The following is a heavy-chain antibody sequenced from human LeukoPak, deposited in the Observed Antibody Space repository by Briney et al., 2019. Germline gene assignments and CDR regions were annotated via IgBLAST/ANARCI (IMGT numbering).Heavy chain of an antibody. J-gene: IGHJ6*02. V-gene: IGHV1-8*01. Sequence: ASVKVSCKASGYTFTSYDISWVRQATGQGLEWMGWMNPNSGNTGYAQKFQGRVTMTRNTSISTAYMELSSLRSEDTAVYYCARGSYSSGWYSYYYYYYGMDVWGQGTTVTVSS. D-gene: IGHD6-19*01. CDR2: MNPNSGNT. CDR3: ARGSYSSGWYSYYYYYYGMDV. CDR1: GYTFTSYD.